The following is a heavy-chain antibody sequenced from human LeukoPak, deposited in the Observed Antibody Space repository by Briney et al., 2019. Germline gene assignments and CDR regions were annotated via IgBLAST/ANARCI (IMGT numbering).Heavy chain of an antibody. V-gene: IGHV4-59*01. J-gene: IGHJ3*02. CDR1: GGSISSYY. Sequence: SETLSLTCTVSGGSISSYYWSWIRQPPGKGLEWIGYIYYSGSTNYNPSLKSRVTISVDTSKNQFSLKLSSVTAADTAVYYCARLAYCSSTSCYIGAFDIWSQGTMVTVSS. CDR3: ARLAYCSSTSCYIGAFDI. CDR2: IYYSGST. D-gene: IGHD2-2*02.